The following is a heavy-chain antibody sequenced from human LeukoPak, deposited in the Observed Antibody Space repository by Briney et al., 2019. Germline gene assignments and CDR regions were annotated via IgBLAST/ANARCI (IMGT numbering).Heavy chain of an antibody. Sequence: ASVKVSCKVSGYTLTELSMHWVRQAPGKGLEWMGGFDPEDGETIYAQKFQGRVTMTEDTSTDTAYMELSSLRSEDTAVYYCATDSPSSRWMCMDVWGQGTTVTVSS. D-gene: IGHD6-13*01. CDR2: FDPEDGET. CDR3: ATDSPSSRWMCMDV. CDR1: GYTLTELS. V-gene: IGHV1-24*01. J-gene: IGHJ6*02.